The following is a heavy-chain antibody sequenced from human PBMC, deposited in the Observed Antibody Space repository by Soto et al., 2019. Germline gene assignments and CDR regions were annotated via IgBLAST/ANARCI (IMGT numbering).Heavy chain of an antibody. V-gene: IGHV3-30-3*01. CDR2: ISYDGSNK. J-gene: IGHJ4*02. CDR3: ARDSPGDTAMVSLDY. CDR1: GFTFSSYA. Sequence: QVQLVESGGGVVQPGRSLRLSCAASGFTFSSYAMHWVRQAPGKGLEWVAVISYDGSNKYYADSVKGRFTISRDNSKNTLYLQMNSLRAEDTAVYYCARDSPGDTAMVSLDYWCQGTLVTVSS. D-gene: IGHD5-18*01.